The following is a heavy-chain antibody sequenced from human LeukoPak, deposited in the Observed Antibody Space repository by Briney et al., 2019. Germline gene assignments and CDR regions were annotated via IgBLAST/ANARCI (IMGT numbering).Heavy chain of an antibody. CDR2: ISYTGTYI. D-gene: IGHD1-26*01. V-gene: IGHV3-21*04. CDR1: AFSLSAYN. CDR3: VRDRGTYRPIDY. Sequence: GGPLRLSCAASAFSLSAYNMNWVRQAPGKGLEWVSSISYTGTYIYYADSVKGRFTISRDNAQNSLYLQMNSLRAEDTAIYYCVRDRGTYRPIDYWGQGTLVTVSS. J-gene: IGHJ4*02.